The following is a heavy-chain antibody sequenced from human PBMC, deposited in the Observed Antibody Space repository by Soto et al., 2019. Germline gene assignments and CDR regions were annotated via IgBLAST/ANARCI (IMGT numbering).Heavy chain of an antibody. V-gene: IGHV1-18*01. CDR1: GYAFTTYG. Sequence: QVHLVQSGAEVKKPGASVKVSCKGSGYAFTTYGITWVRQAPGQVLEWMGWISAHNGNTNYAQKLQGRVTVTRDTSTSTAYMEMRSLRSDDTAVYYCARGRYGDYWGQGALVTVSS. CDR3: ARGRYGDY. CDR2: ISAHNGNT. D-gene: IGHD1-1*01. J-gene: IGHJ4*02.